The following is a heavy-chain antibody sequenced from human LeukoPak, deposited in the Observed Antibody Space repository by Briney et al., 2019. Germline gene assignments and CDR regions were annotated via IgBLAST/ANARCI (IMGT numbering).Heavy chain of an antibody. CDR1: GYSFTNFW. V-gene: IGHV5-51*01. CDR3: ARLDPPRPGTTVIDY. D-gene: IGHD1-1*01. J-gene: IGHJ4*02. Sequence: GESLKISCKGSGYSFTNFWIGWVRQLPGKGLEWMGMIFPGDSNIIYSPSFQGQVTISADKSTSTAYLQWSTLKASDSAMYYCARLDPPRPGTTVIDYWGQGTLVTVSS. CDR2: IFPGDSNI.